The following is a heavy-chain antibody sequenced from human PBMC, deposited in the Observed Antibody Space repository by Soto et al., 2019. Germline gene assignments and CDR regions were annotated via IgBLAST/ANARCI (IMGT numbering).Heavy chain of an antibody. J-gene: IGHJ4*02. CDR2: ISYDGSHA. D-gene: IGHD1-26*01. CDR3: AKERTYSVASGFDY. Sequence: QVQLVDSGGGVVQPGRSLRLSCAASGFTFTTYGMHWVRRAPGKGLEWVAVISYDGSHAYYADSMKGRFTISRDNSKTTLYLQINSLRAEDTAVYYCAKERTYSVASGFDYWGRGTLVTVSS. CDR1: GFTFTTYG. V-gene: IGHV3-30*18.